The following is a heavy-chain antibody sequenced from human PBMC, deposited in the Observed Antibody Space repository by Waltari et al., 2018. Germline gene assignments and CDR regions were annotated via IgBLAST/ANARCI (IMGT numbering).Heavy chain of an antibody. V-gene: IGHV3-23*01. J-gene: IGHJ6*02. CDR1: GFTFSSYA. D-gene: IGHD3-22*01. CDR3: AKDPDSSGYYSYGMDV. Sequence: EVQLLESGGGLVQPGGSLRLSCAASGFTFSSYAMSWVRQAPGKGLEWVSAISGSGGSTYYADSGKGRVTISRDNSKNTLYLQMNSLRAEDTAVYYCAKDPDSSGYYSYGMDVWGQGTTVTVSS. CDR2: ISGSGGST.